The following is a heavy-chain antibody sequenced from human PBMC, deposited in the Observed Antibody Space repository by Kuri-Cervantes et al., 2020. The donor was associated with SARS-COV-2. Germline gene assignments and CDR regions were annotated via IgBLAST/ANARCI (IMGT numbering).Heavy chain of an antibody. V-gene: IGHV3-21*01. CDR1: GFTFSSYS. D-gene: IGHD1-1*01. Sequence: ETLSLTCAASGFTFSSYSMNWVRQAPGKGLEWVSSISSSSSYIYYADSVKGQFTISRDNAKNSLYLQTNSLRAEDTAVYYCARDHDAKSFDYWGQGTLVTVSS. J-gene: IGHJ4*02. CDR3: ARDHDAKSFDY. CDR2: ISSSSSYI.